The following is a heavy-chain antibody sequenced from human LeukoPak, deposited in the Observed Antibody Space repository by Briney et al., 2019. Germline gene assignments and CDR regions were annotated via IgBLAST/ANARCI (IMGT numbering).Heavy chain of an antibody. CDR1: GYSFTSYW. CDR3: ASSELGYCSGGSCSYFDY. D-gene: IGHD2-15*01. Sequence: GESLRISCKGSGYSFTSYWISWVRQMPGKGLEWMWRIDPSDSYTNYSPSFQGHVTISADKSISTAYLQWSSLKASDTAMYYCASSELGYCSGGSCSYFDYWGQGTLVTVSS. V-gene: IGHV5-10-1*01. CDR2: IDPSDSYT. J-gene: IGHJ4*02.